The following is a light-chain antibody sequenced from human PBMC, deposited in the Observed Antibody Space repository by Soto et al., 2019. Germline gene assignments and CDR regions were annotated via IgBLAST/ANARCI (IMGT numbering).Light chain of an antibody. J-gene: IGLJ1*01. V-gene: IGLV2-8*01. Sequence: QSVLTQPPSASXSPGQSVTISCTGTSSDVGGYNYVSWYQQHPGKAPKLMIYEVSKRPSGVPDRFSGSKSGNTASLTVSGLQAEDEADYYCSSYAGSNNLYVFGTGTKVTVL. CDR2: EVS. CDR1: SSDVGGYNY. CDR3: SSYAGSNNLYV.